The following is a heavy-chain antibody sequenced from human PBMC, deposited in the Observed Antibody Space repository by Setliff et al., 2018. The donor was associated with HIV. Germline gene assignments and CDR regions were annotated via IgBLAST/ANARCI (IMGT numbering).Heavy chain of an antibody. J-gene: IGHJ3*01. D-gene: IGHD2-8*02. Sequence: PSETLSLTCTVSGGSISSSSYYWGWIRQPPGKGLEWIGSLYYSGSTYYNPSLKSRVTMSVDTSKNQFSLKLSSVTAADTAVYYCARRIAPGWWCGNSGDAFDLWGQGTVVTVSS. CDR3: ARRIAPGWWCGNSGDAFDL. CDR1: GGSISSSSYY. CDR2: LYYSGST. V-gene: IGHV4-39*01.